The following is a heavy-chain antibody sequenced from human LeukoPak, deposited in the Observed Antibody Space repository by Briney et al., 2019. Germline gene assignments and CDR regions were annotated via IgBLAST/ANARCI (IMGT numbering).Heavy chain of an antibody. CDR2: ISGSGGST. D-gene: IGHD3-9*01. CDR3: AKTDSANFDWLLYFDY. Sequence: GGSLRLSCAASGFTFSSYAMSWVRQAPGKGLEWVSAISGSGGSTYYAGSVKGRFTISRDNSKNTLYLQMNSLRAEDTAVYYCAKTDSANFDWLLYFDYWGQGTLVTVSS. J-gene: IGHJ4*02. V-gene: IGHV3-23*01. CDR1: GFTFSSYA.